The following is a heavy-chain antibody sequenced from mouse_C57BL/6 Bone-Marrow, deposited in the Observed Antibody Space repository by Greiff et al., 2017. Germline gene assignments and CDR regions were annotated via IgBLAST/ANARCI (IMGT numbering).Heavy chain of an antibody. D-gene: IGHD1-1*01. CDR1: GFTFSSYG. V-gene: IGHV5-6*01. CDR3: ASYYYGSGG. J-gene: IGHJ3*01. CDR2: ISSGGSYT. Sequence: EVKLMESGGNLVKPGGSLQLPCAASGFTFSSYGMSWGRQTPDKRLEWVATISSGGSYTYYPDSVKGRFTISRDNAKTTLYLQMSSLKSKDTALYYCASYYYGSGGWCQGTLVTVSA.